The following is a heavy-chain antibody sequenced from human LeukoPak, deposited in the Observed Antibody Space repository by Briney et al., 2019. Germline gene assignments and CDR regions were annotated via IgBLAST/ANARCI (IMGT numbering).Heavy chain of an antibody. CDR3: AREEALLDAFDI. CDR1: GFTFSSYA. Sequence: PGGSLRLSCAASGFTFSSYAMHWVRQAPGRGLEYVSAISSNGGSTYYANSVKGRFTISRDNSKNTLYLQMGSLRAEDMAVYYCAREEALLDAFDIWGQGTMVTVSS. CDR2: ISSNGGST. V-gene: IGHV3-64*01. J-gene: IGHJ3*02.